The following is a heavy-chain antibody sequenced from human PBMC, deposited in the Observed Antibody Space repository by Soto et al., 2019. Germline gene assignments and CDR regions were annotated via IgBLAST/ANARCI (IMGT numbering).Heavy chain of an antibody. Sequence: QVQLQESGPGLVKPSGTLSLTCAVSGGSISSSNWWSWVRPPPGKGLEWIGEIYHSGSTNYNPSLKSRATASVEKSKNQFSLELGSVTAADTCVYYCARIAAAGTNSDSWGQGTLVKVSS. CDR1: GGSISSSNW. J-gene: IGHJ4*02. D-gene: IGHD6-13*01. V-gene: IGHV4-4*02. CDR3: ARIAAAGTNSDS. CDR2: IYHSGST.